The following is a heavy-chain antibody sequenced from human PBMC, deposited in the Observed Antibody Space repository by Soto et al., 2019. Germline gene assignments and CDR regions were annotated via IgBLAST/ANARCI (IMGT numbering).Heavy chain of an antibody. CDR2: IYYSGST. CDR1: GGNIINYD. CDR3: ARETYSSGWYYWFDP. D-gene: IGHD6-19*01. Sequence: PSVTMCLTCTVAGGNIINYDGSWIRKKTGKGLEWIGYIYYSGSTNYNPSLKSRVTISLDTSKNQFSLRLSSVTAADTAVYYCARETYSSGWYYWFDPWGREPWSPSPQ. V-gene: IGHV4-59*01. J-gene: IGHJ5*02.